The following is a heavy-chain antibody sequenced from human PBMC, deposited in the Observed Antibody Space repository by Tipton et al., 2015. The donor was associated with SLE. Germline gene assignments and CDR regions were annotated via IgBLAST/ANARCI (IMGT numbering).Heavy chain of an antibody. CDR1: GDSITTYY. D-gene: IGHD2-21*01. CDR3: ARSMGYSFDY. CDR2: IYYSGVP. Sequence: TLSLTCSVSGDSITTYYWSWIRQHPGKGLEWIGYIYYSGVPYYNPSLKSRLTISVDTSKNQFSLKMTSVTAADTAVYYCARSMGYSFDYWGQGTLVTVSS. J-gene: IGHJ4*02. V-gene: IGHV4-31*03.